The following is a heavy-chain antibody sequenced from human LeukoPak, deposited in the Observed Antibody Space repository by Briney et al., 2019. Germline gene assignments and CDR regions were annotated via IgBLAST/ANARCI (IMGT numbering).Heavy chain of an antibody. D-gene: IGHD3-16*02. J-gene: IGHJ3*02. CDR3: ARDGYYDYVWGSYRPDAFDI. CDR1: GGSINDITYY. V-gene: IGHV4-39*07. Sequence: SETLSLTCTVSGGSINDITYYWGWIRQPPGKGLEWIGSIYYSGSTYYNPSLKSRVTISVDTSKNQFSLKLSSVTAADTAVYYCARDGYYDYVWGSYRPDAFDIWGQGTMVTVSS. CDR2: IYYSGST.